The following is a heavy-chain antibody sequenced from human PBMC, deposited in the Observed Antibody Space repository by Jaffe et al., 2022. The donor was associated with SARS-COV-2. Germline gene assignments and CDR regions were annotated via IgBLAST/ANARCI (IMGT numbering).Heavy chain of an antibody. D-gene: IGHD4-17*01. Sequence: EVQLVESGGGWVQPGGSLRLSCAASGFTFSSYAMTWVRQAPGKGPEWVSTITYNGGNTHYADSVKGRFTISRDNSKDTLYLQMNSLRAEDTAVYYCATLTYGALGQGTLVTVSS. CDR3: ATLTYGA. J-gene: IGHJ5*02. CDR2: ITYNGGNT. CDR1: GFTFSSYA. V-gene: IGHV3-23*04.